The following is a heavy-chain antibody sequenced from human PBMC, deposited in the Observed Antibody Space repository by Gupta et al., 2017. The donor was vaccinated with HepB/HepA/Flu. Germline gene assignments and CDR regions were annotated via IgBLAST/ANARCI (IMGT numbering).Heavy chain of an antibody. J-gene: IGHJ3*02. CDR2: IYYSGNT. D-gene: IGHD3-22*01. CDR1: GGSMSSRSHY. CDR3: ARLTYYYDSSGYSLGAFDI. V-gene: IGHV4-39*01. Sequence: QLQLQESGPGLVKPSETLSLTCTVSGGSMSSRSHYWGWIRQPPGKGLEWIGTIYYSGNTYYNTSLKIRVTISVDTSNNQFSLKLSSVIATDTAVYYCARLTYYYDSSGYSLGAFDIWGQGTMVTVS.